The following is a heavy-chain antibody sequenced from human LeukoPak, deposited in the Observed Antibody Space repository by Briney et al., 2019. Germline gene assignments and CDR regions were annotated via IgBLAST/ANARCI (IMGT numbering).Heavy chain of an antibody. J-gene: IGHJ5*02. CDR1: GYTFTGYY. CDR2: INPNSGGT. V-gene: IGHV1-2*02. CDR3: ARDAEITAAAEENWFDP. D-gene: IGHD6-13*01. Sequence: GASVKVSCKASGYTFTGYYMHWVRQAPGQGLEWMGWINPNSGGTNYAQKFQGRVTMTRDTSISTAYMELSRLRSDDTAVYYCARDAEITAAAEENWFDPWGQGTLVTVSS.